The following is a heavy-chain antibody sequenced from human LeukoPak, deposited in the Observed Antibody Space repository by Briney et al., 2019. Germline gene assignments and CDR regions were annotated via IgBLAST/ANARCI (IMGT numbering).Heavy chain of an antibody. D-gene: IGHD5-18*01. J-gene: IGHJ4*02. CDR1: GFTVSSNY. V-gene: IGHV3-53*01. Sequence: GGSLRLSCAASGFTVSSNYMSWVRQAPGKGLERVSVIYSGGSTYYADSVKGRFTISRDNSKNTLYLQMNSLRAEDTAVYYCARDSGGYSYGQEAYFDYWGQGTLVTVSS. CDR2: IYSGGST. CDR3: ARDSGGYSYGQEAYFDY.